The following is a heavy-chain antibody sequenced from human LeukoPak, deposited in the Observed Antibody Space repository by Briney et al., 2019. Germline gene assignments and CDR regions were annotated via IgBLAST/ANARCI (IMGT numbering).Heavy chain of an antibody. CDR3: ARGGGRNTTMVWAFDY. D-gene: IGHD5-18*01. CDR1: GFTFSSYG. CDR2: IRYDGSNK. J-gene: IGHJ4*02. V-gene: IGHV3-30*02. Sequence: GGSLRLSCAASGFTFSSYGMHWVRQAPGKGLEWVAFIRYDGSNKYYADSVKGRFTISRDNSKNTLFLQMGSLRAEDMAVYYCARGGGRNTTMVWAFDYWGQGTLVTVSS.